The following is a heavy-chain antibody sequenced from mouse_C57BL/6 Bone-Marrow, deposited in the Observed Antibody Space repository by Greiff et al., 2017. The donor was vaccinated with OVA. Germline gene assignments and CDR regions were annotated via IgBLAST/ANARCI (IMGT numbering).Heavy chain of an antibody. CDR1: GYTFTSYW. V-gene: IGHV1-55*01. D-gene: IGHD1-1*01. CDR2: IYPGSGST. Sequence: QVQLQQPGAELVKPGASVKMSCKASGYTFTSYWITWVKQRPGQGLEWIGDIYPGSGSTNYNEKFKSKATLTVDTSSSTAYMQLSSLTSEDSAVYYCARSLRITTRLFDYWGQGTTLTVSS. CDR3: ARSLRITTRLFDY. J-gene: IGHJ2*01.